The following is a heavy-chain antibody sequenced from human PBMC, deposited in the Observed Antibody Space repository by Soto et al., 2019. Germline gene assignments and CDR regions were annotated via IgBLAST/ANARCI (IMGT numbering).Heavy chain of an antibody. V-gene: IGHV3-30-3*01. CDR3: AGDPLRRYFDL. Sequence: QMQLVESGGGVVQPGRSLRLSCAASGFTFNSYALHWVRQPPGKGLEWVAIMSYDGSNKYYEDSVTGRFTISRDNSKNTLYQQMNSLRAEDTAVYYCAGDPLRRYFDLWGRGTLVTVSS. CDR1: GFTFNSYA. J-gene: IGHJ2*01. CDR2: MSYDGSNK.